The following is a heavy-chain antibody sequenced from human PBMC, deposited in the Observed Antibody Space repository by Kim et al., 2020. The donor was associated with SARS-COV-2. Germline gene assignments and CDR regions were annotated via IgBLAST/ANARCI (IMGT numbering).Heavy chain of an antibody. CDR3: ARESYDFWFDY. CDR2: N. Sequence: NYYNPSLKSRVTISVDTSKNQFSLKLSSVTAADTAVYYCARESYDFWFDYWGQGTLVPVSS. D-gene: IGHD3-3*01. V-gene: IGHV4-31*02. J-gene: IGHJ4*02.